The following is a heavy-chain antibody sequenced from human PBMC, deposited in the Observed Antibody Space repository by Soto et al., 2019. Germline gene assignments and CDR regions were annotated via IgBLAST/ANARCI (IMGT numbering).Heavy chain of an antibody. Sequence: EVQLVESGGGLVQPGRSLRLSCAASGFTFDNCGMHWVRQAPGKSLEWVAGISWDSSTIGYADSVKGRFIISRDDAKNSLYLQMDSLRGEDTALYYCVQGRYPTMATPLDHWGQGTQVIVSS. D-gene: IGHD2-15*01. CDR2: ISWDSSTI. V-gene: IGHV3-9*01. J-gene: IGHJ4*02. CDR3: VQGRYPTMATPLDH. CDR1: GFTFDNCG.